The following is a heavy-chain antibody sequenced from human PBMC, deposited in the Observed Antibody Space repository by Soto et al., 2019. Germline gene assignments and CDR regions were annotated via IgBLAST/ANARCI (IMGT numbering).Heavy chain of an antibody. CDR3: AYSSTPLDY. J-gene: IGHJ4*02. Sequence: EVQLLESGGGLVQPGGSLRLSCAASGFTFSSYAMSWVRQAPGKGLEWVSAISGSGGSTYYADSVKGRFTISRDNSKNTLYLQMKTVRAEDTAVYYCAYSSTPLDYWGQGTLVTVSS. CDR1: GFTFSSYA. V-gene: IGHV3-23*01. CDR2: ISGSGGST. D-gene: IGHD6-13*01.